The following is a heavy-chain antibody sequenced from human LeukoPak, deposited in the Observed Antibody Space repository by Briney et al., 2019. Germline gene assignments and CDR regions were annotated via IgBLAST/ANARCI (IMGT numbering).Heavy chain of an antibody. V-gene: IGHV4-38-2*02. J-gene: IGHJ5*02. Sequence: SETLSLTCTVSDYSISSGYYWGWIRQPPGKGLEWIGSIYHSGTTYYNPSLKSRVSISVDTSKNQFSLKLSSVTAADTAIYYCARGGYYGSGNDFRFDPWGQGTLVTVSS. CDR3: ARGGYYGSGNDFRFDP. D-gene: IGHD3-10*01. CDR1: DYSISSGYY. CDR2: IYHSGTT.